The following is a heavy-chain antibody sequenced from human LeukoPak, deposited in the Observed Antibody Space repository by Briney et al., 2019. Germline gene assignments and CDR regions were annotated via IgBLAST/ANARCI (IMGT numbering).Heavy chain of an antibody. CDR3: ARAYKASPLHNVIDS. J-gene: IGHJ4*02. Sequence: PSETLSLTCAVYGGSFSGYFWSWIRQTPGKGLEWIRETDHSGTTNYNPSLKSRVIISPDTSKSQFSLKVNSVTAADTAVYYCARAYKASPLHNVIDSWGQGTLVTVSS. CDR2: TDHSGTT. V-gene: IGHV4-34*01. CDR1: GGSFSGYF. D-gene: IGHD1-14*01.